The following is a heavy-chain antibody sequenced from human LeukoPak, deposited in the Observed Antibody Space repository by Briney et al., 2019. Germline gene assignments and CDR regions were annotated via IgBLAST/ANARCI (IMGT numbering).Heavy chain of an antibody. Sequence: GESLRLSCAASGFPFGTYWMSWVRQAPGKGLEWVSAISGGGISTYYADSVKGRFTISRDNSQNTLYLQMNSLTAEDTAVYYCAKYYYDSSGYYITPPARAPDYWGQGTLVTVSS. CDR1: GFPFGTYW. CDR3: AKYYYDSSGYYITPPARAPDY. J-gene: IGHJ4*02. D-gene: IGHD3-22*01. CDR2: ISGGGIST. V-gene: IGHV3-23*01.